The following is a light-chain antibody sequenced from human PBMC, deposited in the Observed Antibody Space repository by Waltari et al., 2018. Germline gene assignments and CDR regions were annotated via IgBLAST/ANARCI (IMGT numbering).Light chain of an antibody. CDR2: GAS. V-gene: IGKV3-15*01. Sequence: EIVMTQSPATLSVSLGERVTLSCRARQSVTTNLNWYQQKPGQAPRLLIFGASTRASGVSPRFSGSGSGTEFTLTISSLQSEDFALYFCQQYNNWPLSFGGGTKVDVK. CDR1: QSVTTN. J-gene: IGKJ4*01. CDR3: QQYNNWPLS.